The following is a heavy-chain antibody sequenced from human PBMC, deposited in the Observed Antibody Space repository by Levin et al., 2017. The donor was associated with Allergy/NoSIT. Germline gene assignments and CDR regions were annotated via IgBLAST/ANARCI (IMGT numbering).Heavy chain of an antibody. Sequence: QAGGSLRLSCAASGFTFSSYAMSWVRQAPGKGLEWVSAISGSGGSTYYADSVKGRFTISRDNSKNTLYLQMNSLRAEDTAVYYCAKVLFIYSSSWYYFDYWGQGTLVTVSS. V-gene: IGHV3-23*01. CDR2: ISGSGGST. CDR1: GFTFSSYA. D-gene: IGHD6-13*01. CDR3: AKVLFIYSSSWYYFDY. J-gene: IGHJ4*02.